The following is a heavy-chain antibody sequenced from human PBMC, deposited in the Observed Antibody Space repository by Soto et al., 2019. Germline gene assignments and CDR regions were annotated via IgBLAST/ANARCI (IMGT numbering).Heavy chain of an antibody. J-gene: IGHJ4*02. CDR3: LKRKDNGWLAS. Sequence: PSQTLSLTCAISGDSVSTNTATWDWIRQSPSRGLEWLGRTYYRSRWYFDYAVSVKSRITISPDISNNQVSLQLTSVTPDDTAIFFCLKRKDNGWLASWGRGTLDPGSS. CDR1: GDSVSTNTAT. D-gene: IGHD4-17*01. CDR2: TYYRSRWYF. V-gene: IGHV6-1*01.